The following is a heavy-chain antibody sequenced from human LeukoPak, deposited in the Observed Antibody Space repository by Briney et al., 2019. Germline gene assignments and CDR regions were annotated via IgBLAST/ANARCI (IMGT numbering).Heavy chain of an antibody. CDR3: ARDGEVGSYFDY. Sequence: PSETPSLTCTVSGGSVSSGSYYWSWIRQPPGKGLEWIGYIYYSGSTNYNPSLKSRVTISVDTSKNQFSLKLSSVTAADTAVYYCARDGEVGSYFDYWGQGTLVTVSS. CDR2: IYYSGST. V-gene: IGHV4-61*01. J-gene: IGHJ4*02. CDR1: GGSVSSGSYY. D-gene: IGHD3-10*01.